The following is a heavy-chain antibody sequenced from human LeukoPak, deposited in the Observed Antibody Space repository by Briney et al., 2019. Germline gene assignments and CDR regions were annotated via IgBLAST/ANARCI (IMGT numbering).Heavy chain of an antibody. Sequence: PSETLSLTCAVSGGSISSGGYSWSWIRQPPGKGLEWIGYIYHSGSTYYNPSLKSRVTISVDRSKNQFSLKLSSVTAADTAVYYCARGTMIERWFDPWGQGTLVTVSS. CDR2: IYHSGST. J-gene: IGHJ5*02. CDR1: GGSISSGGYS. D-gene: IGHD3-22*01. V-gene: IGHV4-30-2*01. CDR3: ARGTMIERWFDP.